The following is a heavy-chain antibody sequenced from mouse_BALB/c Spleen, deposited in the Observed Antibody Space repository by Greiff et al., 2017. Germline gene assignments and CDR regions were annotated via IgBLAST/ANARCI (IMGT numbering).Heavy chain of an antibody. CDR3: ARGEYGNYDYAMDY. CDR2: IDPANGNT. CDR1: GFNIKDTY. D-gene: IGHD2-10*02. J-gene: IGHJ4*01. Sequence: EVQLQQSGAELVKPGASVKLSCTASGFNIKDTYMHWVKQRPEQGLEWIGRIDPANGNTKYDPKFQGKATITADTSSNTAYLQLSSLTSEDTAVYYCARGEYGNYDYAMDYWGQGTSVTVSS. V-gene: IGHV14-3*02.